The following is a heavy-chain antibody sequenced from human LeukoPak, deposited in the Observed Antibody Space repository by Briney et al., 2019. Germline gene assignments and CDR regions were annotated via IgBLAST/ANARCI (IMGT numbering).Heavy chain of an antibody. CDR3: ARGQGDILTGYPLPRPRNMDV. Sequence: GASVKVSCKASGYTFISYDINWVRQATGQGLEWMGWMNPNTGNTAFARKFQGRVTMTRDTSISTAYMELSSLRSEDTAVYYCARGQGDILTGYPLPRPRNMDVWGKGTTVTVSS. V-gene: IGHV1-8*01. D-gene: IGHD3-9*01. CDR2: MNPNTGNT. J-gene: IGHJ6*03. CDR1: GYTFISYD.